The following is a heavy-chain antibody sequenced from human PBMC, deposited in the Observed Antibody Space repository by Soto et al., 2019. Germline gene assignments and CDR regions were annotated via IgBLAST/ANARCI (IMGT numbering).Heavy chain of an antibody. CDR1: GFSFRTTW. V-gene: IGHV3-15*05. CDR3: ATGSRFSGSVFDY. J-gene: IGHJ4*02. CDR2: IKSKSAGETT. Sequence: VQLVESGGCLVKPGGSLRLSCAASGFSFRTTWMAWVRQAPGKGLEWVGRIKSKSAGETTDYADPVNGRFTISRDDSKDTLYLLWASLETGDRAVYYFATGSRFSGSVFDYWGQGTLVTVSS. D-gene: IGHD1-26*01.